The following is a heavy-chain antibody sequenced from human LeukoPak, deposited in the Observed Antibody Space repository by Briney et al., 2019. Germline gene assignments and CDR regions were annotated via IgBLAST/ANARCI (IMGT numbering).Heavy chain of an antibody. V-gene: IGHV3-9*03. D-gene: IGHD4-17*01. J-gene: IGHJ4*02. CDR2: ISWNSGSI. CDR1: GFTFDDYA. Sequence: GGSLRLSCAASGFTFDDYAMHWVRQAPGKGLEWVSGISWNSGSIGYADSVKGRLTISRDNAKNSLYLQMNSLRAEDMALYYCAKASTPYGDYPPDYWGQGTLVTVSS. CDR3: AKASTPYGDYPPDY.